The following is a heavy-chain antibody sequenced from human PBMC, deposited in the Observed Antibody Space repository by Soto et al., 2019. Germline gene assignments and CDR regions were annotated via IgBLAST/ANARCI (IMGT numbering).Heavy chain of an antibody. V-gene: IGHV1-3*01. CDR3: ARPHFLGDIFDY. J-gene: IGHJ4*02. CDR2: INAGNGNT. Sequence: QVHLVQSGAEVKKPGASVKVSCRASGYTFASYSVHWVRQATGQSLEWMGWINAGNGNTKYSQKFQGRLTLSRDTSASTAYLKLTSLTAEDTAVYFCARPHFLGDIFDYWGQGTLVTVSS. D-gene: IGHD4-17*01. CDR1: GYTFASYS.